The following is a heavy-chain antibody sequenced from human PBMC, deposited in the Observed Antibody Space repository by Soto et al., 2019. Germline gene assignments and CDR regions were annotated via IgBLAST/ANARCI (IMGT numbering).Heavy chain of an antibody. V-gene: IGHV5-51*01. J-gene: IGHJ6*02. CDR1: GYSFTSYW. Sequence: GESLKISCKGSGYSFTSYWISWVRQMPGKGLEWMGIIYPGDSDTRYSPSFQGQVTISADKSISTAYLQWSSLKASDTAMYYCARQATQTNNYDFWSGYFGQYVMAVWGQGTTVTVSS. CDR2: IYPGDSDT. CDR3: ARQATQTNNYDFWSGYFGQYVMAV. D-gene: IGHD3-3*01.